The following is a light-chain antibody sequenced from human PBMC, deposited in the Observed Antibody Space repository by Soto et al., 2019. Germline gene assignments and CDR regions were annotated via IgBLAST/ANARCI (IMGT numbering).Light chain of an antibody. Sequence: DIQITQSPSTLSASVGDRVTITCRASEFISKWLAWYQQKPGTAPKLLIYQASSLESGVPSRFSGSGSGTEFTLTITSLQPDDFATYYCQHYNSYSETFGQGTKVEIK. J-gene: IGKJ1*01. V-gene: IGKV1-5*03. CDR1: EFISKW. CDR2: QAS. CDR3: QHYNSYSET.